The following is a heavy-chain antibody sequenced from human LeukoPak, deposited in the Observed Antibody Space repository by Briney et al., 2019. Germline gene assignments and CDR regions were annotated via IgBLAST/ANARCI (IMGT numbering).Heavy chain of an antibody. CDR1: GFTFSSYS. V-gene: IGHV3-21*01. Sequence: AGGSLRLSCAASGFTFSSYSMNWVRQAPGKGLEWVSSISSSSSYIYYADSVQGRFTISRDNAENSLYLQMNSLRAEDTAVYYCARSLKTITSSCGYWGQGAWSPSPQ. J-gene: IGHJ4*02. D-gene: IGHD6-13*01. CDR3: ARSLKTITSSCGY. CDR2: ISSSSSYI.